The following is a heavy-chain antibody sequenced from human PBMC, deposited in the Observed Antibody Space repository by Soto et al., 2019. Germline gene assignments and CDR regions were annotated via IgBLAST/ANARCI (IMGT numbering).Heavy chain of an antibody. CDR3: ARVDTDIAAGGMDV. CDR1: GFTFSSYA. D-gene: IGHD5-18*01. CDR2: ISYDGSNK. V-gene: IGHV3-30-3*01. J-gene: IGHJ6*02. Sequence: VGSLRLSCAASGFTFSSYAMHWVRQAPGKGLEWVAVISYDGSNKYYADSVKGRFTISRDNSKNTLYLQMNSLRAEDTAVYYCARVDTDIAAGGMDVWGQRTTVTVSS.